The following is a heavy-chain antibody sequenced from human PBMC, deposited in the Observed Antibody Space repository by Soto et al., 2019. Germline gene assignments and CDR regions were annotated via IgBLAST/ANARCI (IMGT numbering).Heavy chain of an antibody. CDR3: ARHHISSGYYYWWFDP. CDR2: IYYSGST. CDR1: GGSISSSSYY. Sequence: PSETLSLTCTVSGGSISSSSYYWGWIRQPPGKGLEWIGSIYYSGSTYYNPSLKSRVTISVDTSKNQFSLKLSSVTAADTAVYYCARHHISSGYYYWWFDPWGQGTLVTVSS. V-gene: IGHV4-39*01. J-gene: IGHJ5*02. D-gene: IGHD3-22*01.